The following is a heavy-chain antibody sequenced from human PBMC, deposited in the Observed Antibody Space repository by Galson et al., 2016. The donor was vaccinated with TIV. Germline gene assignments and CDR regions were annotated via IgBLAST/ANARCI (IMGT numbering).Heavy chain of an antibody. V-gene: IGHV3-30-3*01. J-gene: IGHJ5*02. CDR2: ISYEGSNK. CDR3: ARDRGSNAVFDL. Sequence: SLRLSCAASGFTFSSYAMHWVRQAPGKGLEWVAVISYEGSNKFYADSVKGRLTFSRDNSKNTMFLQMHSLRAEDTAVYYCARDRGSNAVFDLWGQGTLVTVTS. CDR1: GFTFSSYA. D-gene: IGHD3-10*01.